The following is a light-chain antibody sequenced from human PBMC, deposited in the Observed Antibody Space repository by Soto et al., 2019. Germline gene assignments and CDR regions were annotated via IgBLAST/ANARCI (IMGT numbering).Light chain of an antibody. J-gene: IGKJ5*01. CDR2: DAT. Sequence: DIQMTQSPSTLSASVGDRVTISFRADQSITRWLAWFQQKPGKAPSLLIYDATNLQPGVPSRFSGSGSGTDFALKISRVEAEDVGVYYCMQGTHWPITFGQGTRLEI. CDR3: MQGTHWPIT. CDR1: QSITRW. V-gene: IGKV1-5*01.